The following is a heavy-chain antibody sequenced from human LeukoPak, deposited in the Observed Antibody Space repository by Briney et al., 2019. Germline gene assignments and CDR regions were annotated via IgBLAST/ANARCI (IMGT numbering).Heavy chain of an antibody. Sequence: PGGSLRLSCAASGFTFEDYAMHWVRQAPGKGLEWVSLIGGGGGSTYYADSVKGRFTISRDNSKNSLYMQMNSLRTEDTALYYCARLSPDYYDSSGYYYWGDYWGQGTLVTVSS. CDR2: IGGGGGST. D-gene: IGHD3-22*01. CDR1: GFTFEDYA. J-gene: IGHJ4*02. V-gene: IGHV3-43*02. CDR3: ARLSPDYYDSSGYYYWGDY.